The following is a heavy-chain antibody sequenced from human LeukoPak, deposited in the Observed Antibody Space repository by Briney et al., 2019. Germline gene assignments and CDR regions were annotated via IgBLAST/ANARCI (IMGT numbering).Heavy chain of an antibody. J-gene: IGHJ4*02. CDR3: ARGSEANTAMASYYFDY. D-gene: IGHD5-18*01. CDR2: INPNSGGT. CDR1: GFTFTSSA. V-gene: IGHV1-2*02. Sequence: ASVKVSCKASGFTFTSSAMHWVRQAPGQGLEWMGWINPNSGGTNYAQKFQGRVTMTRDTSISTAYMELSRLRSGDTAVYYCARGSEANTAMASYYFDYWGQGTLVTVSS.